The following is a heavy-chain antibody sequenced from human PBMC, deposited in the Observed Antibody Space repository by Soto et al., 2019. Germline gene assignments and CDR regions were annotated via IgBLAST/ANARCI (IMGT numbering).Heavy chain of an antibody. CDR1: GFTFSNAW. D-gene: IGHD3-9*01. J-gene: IGHJ4*02. Sequence: PGGSLRLSCAASGFTFSNAWMNWVRQAPGKGLEWVGRIKSKTDGGTTDYAAPVKGRFTISRDDSKNTLYLQMNSLKTEDTAVYYCTTSLPEYFTPDYDILTGCPTHDFDYWGQGTLVTVSS. CDR3: TTSLPEYFTPDYDILTGCPTHDFDY. CDR2: IKSKTDGGTT. V-gene: IGHV3-15*07.